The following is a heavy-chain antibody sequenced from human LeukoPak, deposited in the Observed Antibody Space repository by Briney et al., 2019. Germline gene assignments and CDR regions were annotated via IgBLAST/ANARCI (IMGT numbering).Heavy chain of an antibody. CDR3: ARVTFRKWFDP. D-gene: IGHD3-3*02. Sequence: SVKVSCKASGGTYSSYAISWVRQAPGQGREWMGGIIPIFGTANYAQKFQGRVTITTDESTSTAYMELSSLRSEDTAVYYCARVTFRKWFDPWGQGTLVAVSS. J-gene: IGHJ5*02. CDR2: IIPIFGTA. V-gene: IGHV1-69*05. CDR1: GGTYSSYA.